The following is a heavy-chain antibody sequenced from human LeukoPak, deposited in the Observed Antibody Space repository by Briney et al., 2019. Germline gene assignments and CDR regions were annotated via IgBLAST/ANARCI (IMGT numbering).Heavy chain of an antibody. D-gene: IGHD3-10*01. CDR1: GDSIDSYY. CDR3: AKSNGYGLIDI. V-gene: IGHV4-39*07. CDR2: IFYSGST. Sequence: SETLSLTCTASGDSIDSYYWGWVRQPPGKALEWIGNIFYSGSTYYSPSLKSRVTISLDTSRNQFSLKLNSVTAADTAVYYCAKSNGYGLIDIWGQGTMVTVSS. J-gene: IGHJ3*02.